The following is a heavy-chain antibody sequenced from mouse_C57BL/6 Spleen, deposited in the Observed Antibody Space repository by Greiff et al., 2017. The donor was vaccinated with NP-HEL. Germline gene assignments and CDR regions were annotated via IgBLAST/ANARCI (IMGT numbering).Heavy chain of an antibody. D-gene: IGHD2-14*01. V-gene: IGHV10-1*01. J-gene: IGHJ4*01. Sequence: EVQVVESGGGLVQPKGSLKLSCAASGFSFNTYAMNWVRQAPGKGLEWVARIRSKSNNYATYYADSVKDRFTISRDDSESMLYLQMNNLKTEDTAMYYCVRHPYYRAMDYWGQGTSVTVSS. CDR1: GFSFNTYA. CDR2: IRSKSNNYAT. CDR3: VRHPYYRAMDY.